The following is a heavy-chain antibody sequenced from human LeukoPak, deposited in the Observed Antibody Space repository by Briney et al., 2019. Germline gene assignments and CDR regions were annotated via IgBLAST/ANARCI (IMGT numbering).Heavy chain of an antibody. Sequence: PGGSLRLSCSASGFNFTASYMSWIRQFSGGGLEWISYISPRSYSTYYADSARGRFTISRDNGHNSLFLHMTAVRVDDSAIYYCARGKRTFDFWGQGTRVSVSS. J-gene: IGHJ4*02. D-gene: IGHD6-25*01. CDR2: ISPRSYST. V-gene: IGHV3-11*01. CDR1: GFNFTASY. CDR3: ARGKRTFDF.